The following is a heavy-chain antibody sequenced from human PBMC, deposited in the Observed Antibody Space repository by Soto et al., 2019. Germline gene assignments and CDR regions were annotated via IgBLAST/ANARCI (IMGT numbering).Heavy chain of an antibody. J-gene: IGHJ4*02. CDR1: GFTFDKVW. Sequence: EVHLVESGGGLVKPGGSLRLSCAVSGFTFDKVWMNWVRQAPGKGLERVARIKSKTDGGTTDYAAPVKGRFTISRDDSKNMLYLQMNSLKTEDTGMYFCTTGRDDLLYWGQGTLVTGSS. V-gene: IGHV3-15*07. CDR2: IKSKTDGGTT. D-gene: IGHD1-26*01. CDR3: TTGRDDLLY.